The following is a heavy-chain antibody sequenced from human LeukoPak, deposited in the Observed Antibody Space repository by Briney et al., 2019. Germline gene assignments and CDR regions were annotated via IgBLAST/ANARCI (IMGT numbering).Heavy chain of an antibody. CDR2: FDPEDGET. D-gene: IGHD6-19*01. Sequence: ASVKVSCKVSGYTLTELSMHWVRQAPGKGLEWMGGFDPEDGETIYAQKFQGRVTMTEDTSTDTAYMELSSLRSEDTAVYYCATVPTKAVAGSYYFDYWGQGTLVTVSS. CDR3: ATVPTKAVAGSYYFDY. J-gene: IGHJ4*02. CDR1: GYTLTELS. V-gene: IGHV1-24*01.